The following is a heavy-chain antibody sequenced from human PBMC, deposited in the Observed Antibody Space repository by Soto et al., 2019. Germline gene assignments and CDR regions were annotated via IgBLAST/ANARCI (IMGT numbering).Heavy chain of an antibody. V-gene: IGHV1-69*01. CDR3: ARVLYYGSGSYSHYGMDV. Sequence: QVQLEQSGAEVKKRGSSVKVSCKTSGVSFNNNGIGWVRQAPGHGLEWMGGVSPPFRTSNYARKFQGRISITADASTGTVNMELSSLTSEDTAQYYCARVLYYGSGSYSHYGMDVWGQGTTVTVSS. CDR2: VSPPFRTS. CDR1: GVSFNNNG. D-gene: IGHD3-10*01. J-gene: IGHJ6*02.